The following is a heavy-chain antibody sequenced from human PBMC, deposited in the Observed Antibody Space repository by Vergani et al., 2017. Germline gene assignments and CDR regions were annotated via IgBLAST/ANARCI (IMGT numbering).Heavy chain of an antibody. V-gene: IGHV5-51*03. Sequence: EVQLVQSGAEVKKPGESLNISCQGSGYSITNYWIAWVRQRPGKGLEWMGIIYAGDSDVRYSPSFQGQVTMSVDQSLSTAYLQWSSLKASDTATYYCAKPHDCSILYSSYNWFDPWGQGTQVTVSS. D-gene: IGHD2-21*01. J-gene: IGHJ5*02. CDR1: GYSITNYW. CDR2: IYAGDSDV. CDR3: AKPHDCSILYSSYNWFDP.